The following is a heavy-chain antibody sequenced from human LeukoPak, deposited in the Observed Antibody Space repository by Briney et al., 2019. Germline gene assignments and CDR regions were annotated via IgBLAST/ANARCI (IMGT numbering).Heavy chain of an antibody. CDR3: ARSPVGRFLEWLLAHDAFDI. J-gene: IGHJ3*02. CDR1: GGSISSYY. Sequence: SETLSLTCTVSGGSISSYYWSWIRQRAGKGLEWIGRIYTSGSTNYNPALKSRVTMSVDTSKNQFSLKLSSVTAADTAVYYCARSPVGRFLEWLLAHDAFDIWGQGTMVTVSS. CDR2: IYTSGST. D-gene: IGHD3-3*01. V-gene: IGHV4-4*07.